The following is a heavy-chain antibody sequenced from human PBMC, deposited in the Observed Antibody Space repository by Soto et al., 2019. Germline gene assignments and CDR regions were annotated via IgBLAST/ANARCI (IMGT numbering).Heavy chain of an antibody. J-gene: IGHJ4*02. CDR1: GFTFSSYA. CDR2: ISGSGGST. V-gene: IGHV3-23*01. D-gene: IGHD5-12*01. Sequence: PGGSLRLSCAASGFTFSSYAMSWVRQAPGKGLEWVSAISGSGGSTYYADSVKGRFTISRDNSKNTLYLQMNSLRAEDTAVYYCAKDWWHTGWLQYYFDYWGQGTLVTVSS. CDR3: AKDWWHTGWLQYYFDY.